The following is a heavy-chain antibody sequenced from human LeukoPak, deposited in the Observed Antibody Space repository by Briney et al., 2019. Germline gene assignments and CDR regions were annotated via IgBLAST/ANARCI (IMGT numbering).Heavy chain of an antibody. Sequence: SETLSLTCTVSGGSISSYYWSWIRQPAGKGLEWIGCVYYGGTTNYNPSLKSRVTMSVDPSKSHFSLKLNSVTAADTATYYCSRANGLYSGSSDYWGQGTLVTVSS. CDR2: VYYGGTT. V-gene: IGHV4-4*07. CDR1: GGSISSYY. CDR3: SRANGLYSGSSDY. D-gene: IGHD1-26*01. J-gene: IGHJ4*02.